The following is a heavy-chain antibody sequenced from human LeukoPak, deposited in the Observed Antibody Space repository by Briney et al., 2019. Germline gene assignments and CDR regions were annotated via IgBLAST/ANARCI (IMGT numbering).Heavy chain of an antibody. CDR1: GGSISSYY. V-gene: IGHV4-59*08. CDR2: IYYSGST. Sequence: PSETPSLTCTVSGGSISSYYWSWIRQPPGKGLEWIGYIYYSGSTNYNPSLKSRVTISVDTSKNQFSLKLSSVTAADTAVYYCARRLLTLTYYYDSSGSSDAFDIWGQGTMVTVSS. J-gene: IGHJ3*02. D-gene: IGHD3-22*01. CDR3: ARRLLTLTYYYDSSGSSDAFDI.